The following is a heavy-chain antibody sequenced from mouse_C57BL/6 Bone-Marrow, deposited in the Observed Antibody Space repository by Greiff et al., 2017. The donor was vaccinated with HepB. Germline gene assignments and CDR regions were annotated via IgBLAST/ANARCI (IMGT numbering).Heavy chain of an antibody. D-gene: IGHD4-1*01. CDR3: AKERNWDHWYFDV. CDR1: GYTFTSYW. J-gene: IGHJ1*03. V-gene: IGHV1-50*01. CDR2: IDPSDSYN. Sequence: QVQLQQPGAELVKPGASVKLSCKASGYTFTSYWMQWVKQRPGQGLEWIGEIDPSDSYNNYNQKFKGKATLTVDTSSSTAYMQLSSLTSEDSAVYYCAKERNWDHWYFDVWGTGTTVTVSS.